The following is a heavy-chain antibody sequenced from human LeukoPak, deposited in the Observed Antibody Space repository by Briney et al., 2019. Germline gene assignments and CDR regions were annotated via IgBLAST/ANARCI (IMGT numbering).Heavy chain of an antibody. CDR2: IYIGGST. CDR3: AKGLAVAGHFDY. V-gene: IGHV3-53*01. D-gene: IGHD6-19*01. Sequence: GGSLRLSCAASGFTVSSNYMSWVRQAPGKGLEWVSVIYIGGSTYYADSVKGRFTISRDKSKNTLYLQMNSLRAEDTAVYYCAKGLAVAGHFDYWGQGTLVTVSS. J-gene: IGHJ4*02. CDR1: GFTVSSNY.